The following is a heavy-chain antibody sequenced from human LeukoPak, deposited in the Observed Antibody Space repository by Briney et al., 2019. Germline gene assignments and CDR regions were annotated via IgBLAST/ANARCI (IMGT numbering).Heavy chain of an antibody. Sequence: GGSLTPSCPASGFTFSDHSMAWARQPPGKGLGWFGRVRNKANSHTTEYAASVKGRFTVSRDDSKNLLYLQMNSLKTDDTAVYYCTRGPTGSYLNFDYWGQGTLVTVSS. CDR3: TRGPTGSYLNFDY. D-gene: IGHD1-26*01. V-gene: IGHV3-72*01. J-gene: IGHJ4*02. CDR2: VRNKANSHTT. CDR1: GFTFSDHS.